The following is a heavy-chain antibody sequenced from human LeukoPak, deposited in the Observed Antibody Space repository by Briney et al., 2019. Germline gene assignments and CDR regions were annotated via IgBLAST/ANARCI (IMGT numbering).Heavy chain of an antibody. J-gene: IGHJ5*02. CDR1: GGSISSYY. V-gene: IGHV4-59*01. D-gene: IGHD3-3*01. Sequence: PSETLSLTCTVAGGSISSYYWSWIRQPPGKGLEWIGHIYYSGSTNYNPSLKSRVTISVDTSKNQFSLKLSSVTAADTAVYYCARAKGVYDFWSGYQLFDPWGQGTLVTVSS. CDR2: IYYSGST. CDR3: ARAKGVYDFWSGYQLFDP.